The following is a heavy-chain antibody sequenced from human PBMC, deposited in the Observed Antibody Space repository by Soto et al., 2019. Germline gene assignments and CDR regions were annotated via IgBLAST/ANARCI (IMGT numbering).Heavy chain of an antibody. CDR1: GYTFSNYY. D-gene: IGHD6-25*01. V-gene: IGHV1-46*01. CDR2: IRPSGGST. J-gene: IGHJ4*02. Sequence: QVQLVQSGAEVKEPGASVRVSCKAFGYTFSNYYIHWVRQAPGQGLEWMGLIRPSGGSTIYVQNFQGRVTMNRDMSTSTVYMEVISLRSEDTAVYYCARVEGGTATINDWGQGTLVTVSS. CDR3: ARVEGGTATIND.